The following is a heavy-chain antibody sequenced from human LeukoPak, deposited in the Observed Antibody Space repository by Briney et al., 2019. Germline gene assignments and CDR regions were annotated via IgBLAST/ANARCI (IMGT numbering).Heavy chain of an antibody. CDR3: ARWSYYDYVWGSYPPVD. CDR2: IKQDGSEK. CDR1: GFTLSSYW. Sequence: GGSLRLSCAASGFTLSSYWMSWVRQAPGKGGEGVANIKQDGSEKYYVDSVKGRFTISRDNDKNSLYVQMNSLRADDTAVYYCARWSYYDYVWGSYPPVDWGQGTLVTVSS. J-gene: IGHJ4*02. D-gene: IGHD3-16*02. V-gene: IGHV3-7*01.